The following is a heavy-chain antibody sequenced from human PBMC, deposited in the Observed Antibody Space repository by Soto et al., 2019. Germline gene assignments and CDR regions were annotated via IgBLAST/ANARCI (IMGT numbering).Heavy chain of an antibody. J-gene: IGHJ5*02. Sequence: QVQLVESGGGVVQPGRSLRLSCAASGFTFSSYAMHWVRQAPGKGLEWVAVISYDGSNKYYADSVKGRFTISRDNSKNTLYLQMNSLRAEDTAAYYCARSGRPVYSSSWYSGPWGQGTLVTVSS. CDR2: ISYDGSNK. D-gene: IGHD6-13*01. CDR1: GFTFSSYA. V-gene: IGHV3-30-3*01. CDR3: ARSGRPVYSSSWYSGP.